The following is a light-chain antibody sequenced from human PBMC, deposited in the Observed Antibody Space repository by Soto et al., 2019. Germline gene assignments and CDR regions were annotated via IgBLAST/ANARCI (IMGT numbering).Light chain of an antibody. V-gene: IGKV2-30*02. CDR2: KVS. Sequence: DVVMTQSPLSLPVTLGQPASISCRSSQSVVHSDGNTYLSWFQQRPGQSPRRLLYKVSKRDSGVPDRFSGSGSGTDFTLKIGRVEAEDVGIYYCMQGTHSYTFGQGTRLDIK. CDR3: MQGTHSYT. CDR1: QSVVHSDGNTY. J-gene: IGKJ2*01.